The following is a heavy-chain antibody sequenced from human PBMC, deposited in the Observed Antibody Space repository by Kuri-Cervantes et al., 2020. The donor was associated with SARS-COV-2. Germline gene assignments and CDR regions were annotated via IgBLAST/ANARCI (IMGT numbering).Heavy chain of an antibody. CDR2: ISWNSGSK. CDR1: GFTFDDYA. D-gene: IGHD6-13*01. CDR3: AKDIIAAAGMTIDY. J-gene: IGHJ4*02. V-gene: IGHV3-9*01. Sequence: SLSLSCAASGFTFDDYAMHWVRQAPGKGLEWVSGISWNSGSKGYADSVKGRFTISRDNAKNSLYLQMNSLRAEDTALYYCAKDIIAAAGMTIDYWGQGTLVTVSS.